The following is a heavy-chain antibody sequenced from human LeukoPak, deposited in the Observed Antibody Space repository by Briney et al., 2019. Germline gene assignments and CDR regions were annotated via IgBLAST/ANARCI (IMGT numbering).Heavy chain of an antibody. CDR1: GGSFSGYY. Sequence: SETLSLTCAVYGGSFSGYYWSWIRQPPGKGLEWIGEINHSGSTNYNPSLKSRVTISVDKSKNQFSLKLSSVTAADTAVYYCARVTCTNGVCRQIDYWGQGTLVTVSS. CDR2: INHSGST. CDR3: ARVTCTNGVCRQIDY. D-gene: IGHD2-8*01. J-gene: IGHJ4*02. V-gene: IGHV4-34*01.